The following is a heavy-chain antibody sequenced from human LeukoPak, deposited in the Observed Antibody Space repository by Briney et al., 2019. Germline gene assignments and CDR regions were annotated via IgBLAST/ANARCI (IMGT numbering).Heavy chain of an antibody. Sequence: ASVKVSCKASGYIFINYAMNWVRQAPGQGLEWMGWINTNTGNPTYAQGFTGRFVFSLDSSVSTAYLQISNLMPEDTAKYYCAREILRFDIWGQGTMVIVSS. V-gene: IGHV7-4-1*02. J-gene: IGHJ3*02. CDR2: INTNTGNP. CDR1: GYIFINYA. CDR3: AREILRFDI.